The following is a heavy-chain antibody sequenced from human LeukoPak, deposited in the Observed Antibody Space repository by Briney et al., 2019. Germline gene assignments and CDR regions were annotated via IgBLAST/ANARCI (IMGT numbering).Heavy chain of an antibody. D-gene: IGHD2-2*01. Sequence: AGGSLRLSCAASGFTFSSYSMNWVRQAPGKGLEWVSSISSTSSYIYYADSVKGRFTISRDNAKNSLFLQMNSLRAEDTAVYYCARGLGYCSGASCYGWFDPWGQGTLVTVSS. CDR1: GFTFSSYS. CDR2: ISSTSSYI. J-gene: IGHJ5*02. V-gene: IGHV3-21*01. CDR3: ARGLGYCSGASCYGWFDP.